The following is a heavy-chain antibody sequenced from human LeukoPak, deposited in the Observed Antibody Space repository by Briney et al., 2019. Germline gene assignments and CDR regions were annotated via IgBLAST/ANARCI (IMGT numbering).Heavy chain of an antibody. V-gene: IGHV3-7*01. CDR3: ARNALFDY. CDR2: INQDGSEK. CDR1: GFTYSTYW. Sequence: GGSLRLSCVASGFTYSTYWMSWVRQAPGKGLEWVANINQDGSEKYYVDSVRGRFTISRDNAKNSLYLQMNSLRGEDTAVYYCARNALFDYWGQGTLVTVSS. J-gene: IGHJ4*02.